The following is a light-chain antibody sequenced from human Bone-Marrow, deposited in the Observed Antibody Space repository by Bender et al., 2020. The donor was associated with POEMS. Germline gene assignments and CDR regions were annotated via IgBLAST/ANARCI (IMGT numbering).Light chain of an antibody. CDR3: CLYAGSSTLV. J-gene: IGLJ2*01. Sequence: QSVLTQPPSVSGAPGQRVTIPCTGSSSNIGARSDVHWYQQLPGKAPKLLIYANNNRPSGVPDRFSGSKSGTSASLAITGLQAEDEADYYCCLYAGSSTLVFGGGTKLTVL. CDR2: ANN. V-gene: IGLV1-40*01. CDR1: SSNIGARSD.